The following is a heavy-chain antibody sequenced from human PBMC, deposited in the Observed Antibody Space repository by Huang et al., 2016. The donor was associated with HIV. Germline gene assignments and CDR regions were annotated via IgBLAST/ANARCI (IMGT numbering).Heavy chain of an antibody. CDR1: GGTFSKYA. CDR3: ARGQLGSYGDYDVLY. V-gene: IGHV1-69*13. Sequence: QVQLVQSGAEVKTPGSSVKVSCKASGGTFSKYAISWVRQAPGQGLEWMGGDITMFGTPNYARKVQGRGTITADDSTSTTYVEVSSRRAEDTALYYCARGQLGSYGDYDVLYWGQGTLVTVSS. J-gene: IGHJ4*02. D-gene: IGHD4-17*01. CDR2: DITMFGTP.